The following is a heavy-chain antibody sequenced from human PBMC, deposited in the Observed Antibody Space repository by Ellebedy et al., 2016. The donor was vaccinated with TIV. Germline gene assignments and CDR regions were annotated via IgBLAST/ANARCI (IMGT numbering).Heavy chain of an antibody. CDR2: IYYSGST. CDR3: ARTFYYDSSGYPLFDY. V-gene: IGHV4-59*08. J-gene: IGHJ4*02. Sequence: MPSETLSLTCTVSGGSISNYYWSWIRQPPGKGLKWIGYIYYSGSTNYNPSLKSRVTISLDTSKNQFSLKLSSVTAADTAVYYCARTFYYDSSGYPLFDYWGQGTLVTVSS. CDR1: GGSISNYY. D-gene: IGHD3-22*01.